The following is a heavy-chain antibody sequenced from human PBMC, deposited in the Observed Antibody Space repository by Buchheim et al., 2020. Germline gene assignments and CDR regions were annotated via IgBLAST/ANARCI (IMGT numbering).Heavy chain of an antibody. CDR2: IYSGGST. Sequence: EVQLVESGGGLVQPGGSLRLSCAASGFTVSSNYMSWVRQAPGKGLEWVSVIYSGGSTYYADSVKGRFTISRDNSKNTPYLQLNSLRAEDTAVYYCARARRRIAVAGYFDYWGQGTL. CDR3: ARARRRIAVAGYFDY. J-gene: IGHJ4*02. V-gene: IGHV3-66*01. D-gene: IGHD6-19*01. CDR1: GFTVSSNY.